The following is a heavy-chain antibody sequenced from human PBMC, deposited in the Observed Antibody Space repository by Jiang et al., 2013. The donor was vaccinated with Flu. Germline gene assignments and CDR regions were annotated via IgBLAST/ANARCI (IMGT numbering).Heavy chain of an antibody. CDR3: ARRRVGSPGAVAARGSNWYFDL. CDR1: GGSISSSSYY. V-gene: IGHV4-39*01. D-gene: IGHD2-15*01. CDR2: IYYSGST. Sequence: PGLVKPSETLSLTCTVSGGSISSSSYYWGWIRQPPGKGLEWIGSIYYSGSTYYNPSLKSRVTISVDTSKNQFSLKLSSVTAADTAVYYCARRRVGSPGAVAARGSNWYFDLWGRGTLVTVSS. J-gene: IGHJ2*01.